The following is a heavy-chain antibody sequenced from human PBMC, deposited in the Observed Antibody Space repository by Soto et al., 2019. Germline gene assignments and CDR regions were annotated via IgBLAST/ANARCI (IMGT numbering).Heavy chain of an antibody. D-gene: IGHD1-1*01. CDR3: ARGGTTGLAY. J-gene: IGHJ4*02. CDR1: GGSFSGYY. CDR2: INHSGST. V-gene: IGHV4-34*01. Sequence: QVQLQQWGAGLLKPSETLSLTCAVYGGSFSGYYWSWIRQPPGKGLEWIGEINHSGSTNYNPSLKSRVTISVDTSKNQFSLKLSSVTAADTAVDYCARGGTTGLAYWGQGTLVTVSS.